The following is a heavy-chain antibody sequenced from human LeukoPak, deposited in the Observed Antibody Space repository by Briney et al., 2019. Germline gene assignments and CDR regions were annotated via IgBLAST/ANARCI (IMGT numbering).Heavy chain of an antibody. D-gene: IGHD4/OR15-4a*01. J-gene: IGHJ5*02. Sequence: GGSLRLSCAASGFTFSSYSMNWVRQAPGKGLEWVSSISSRSSYIYYADSVKGRFTISRDNAKNSLYLQMNSLRAEDTAVYYCARDAKTRGNWFDPWGQGTLVTVSS. V-gene: IGHV3-21*01. CDR3: ARDAKTRGNWFDP. CDR2: ISSRSSYI. CDR1: GFTFSSYS.